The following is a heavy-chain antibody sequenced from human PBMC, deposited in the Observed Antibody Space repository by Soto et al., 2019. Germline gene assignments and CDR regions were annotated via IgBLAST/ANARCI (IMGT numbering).Heavy chain of an antibody. CDR2: IGGRGDST. CDR1: GFTFSSYA. J-gene: IGHJ6*02. CDR3: AKFVRWPVGMDV. Sequence: EVQLLESGGGLVQPGGSLRLSCAASGFTFSSYAMSWVRQAPGKGLEWVSAIGGRGDSTYYAVSVKGRFTVARDNSKNTLFLRMNSLRGEDTAVYYCAKFVRWPVGMDVWGQRTTGTVSS. V-gene: IGHV3-23*01. D-gene: IGHD3-16*02.